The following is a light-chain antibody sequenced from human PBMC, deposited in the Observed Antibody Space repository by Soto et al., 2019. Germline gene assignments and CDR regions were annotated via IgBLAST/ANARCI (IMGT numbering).Light chain of an antibody. J-gene: IGLJ1*01. CDR1: SSDVGAYNY. CDR2: DVR. V-gene: IGLV2-14*01. CDR3: SSFTSRHTYV. Sequence: QSALAQPASVSGSPGQSTTISCTGTSSDVGAYNYVSWYQQNPGKAPKLLIYDVRYRPSGVSNRFSCSKSGNTAYLIISGLQAEDEADYYCSSFTSRHTYVFGSGTKVTVL.